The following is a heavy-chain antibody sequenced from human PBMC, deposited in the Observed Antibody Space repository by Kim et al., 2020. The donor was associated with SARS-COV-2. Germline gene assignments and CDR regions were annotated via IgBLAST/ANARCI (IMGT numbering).Heavy chain of an antibody. CDR2: ISSSSSYI. V-gene: IGHV3-21*01. D-gene: IGHD6-13*01. Sequence: GGSLRLSCGASGFTFSSYSMNWVRQAPGKGLEWVSSISSSSSYIYYADSVKGRFTISRDNAKNSLYLQMNSLRAEDTAVYYCARAVAAAGTGTPRPRGMEVWGQGTTGTVSS. CDR3: ARAVAAAGTGTPRPRGMEV. J-gene: IGHJ6*02. CDR1: GFTFSSYS.